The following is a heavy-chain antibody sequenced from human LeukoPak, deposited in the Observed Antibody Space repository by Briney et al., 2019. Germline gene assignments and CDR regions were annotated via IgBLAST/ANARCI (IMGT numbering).Heavy chain of an antibody. V-gene: IGHV3-21*01. J-gene: IGHJ4*02. CDR3: ARGFHRYNYDSGAYSVY. Sequence: GGSLRLSCAASGFTFSSYNMNWVRQAPGKGLEWVSSITSSSSYIYYADSVKGRFTISRDNAKNSLFLQMNSLRAEDTAVYCARGFHRYNYDSGAYSVYWGQGTLVTVSS. CDR2: ITSSSSYI. CDR1: GFTFSSYN. D-gene: IGHD3-22*01.